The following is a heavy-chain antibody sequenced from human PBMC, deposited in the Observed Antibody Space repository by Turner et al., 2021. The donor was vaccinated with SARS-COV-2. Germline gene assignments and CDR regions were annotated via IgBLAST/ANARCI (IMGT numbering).Heavy chain of an antibody. Sequence: EVQLLESGGGLVQPGGSLRLSCAAPGFTFSNYAMTWVRQAPGTRLEWVSSISDNSFSTYYADSVKGRFTISRDNSRNTLYLQMNGLRAEDTAIYYCAKGRWWFDPWGQGTLVTVSS. D-gene: IGHD2-15*01. CDR1: GFTFSNYA. CDR3: AKGRWWFDP. CDR2: ISDNSFST. V-gene: IGHV3-23*01. J-gene: IGHJ5*02.